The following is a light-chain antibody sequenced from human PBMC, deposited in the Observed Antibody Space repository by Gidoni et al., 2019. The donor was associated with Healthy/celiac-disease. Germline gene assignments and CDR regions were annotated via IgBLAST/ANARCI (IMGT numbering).Light chain of an antibody. J-gene: IGKJ5*01. CDR1: QSVSSY. CDR3: QQRSNWPPIT. CDR2: DAS. Sequence: EIVLTQPPATLSLSPGERATRSCRASQSVSSYLAWYQQKPGQAPRLLIYDASNRATGIPARFSGSGSGTDFTLTISSLEPEDFAVYYCQQRSNWPPITFGQGTRLEIK. V-gene: IGKV3-11*01.